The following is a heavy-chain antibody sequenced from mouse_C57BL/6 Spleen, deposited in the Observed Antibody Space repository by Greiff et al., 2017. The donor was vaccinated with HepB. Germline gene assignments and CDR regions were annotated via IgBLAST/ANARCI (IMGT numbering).Heavy chain of an antibody. J-gene: IGHJ4*01. CDR1: GFSLTSYG. Sequence: QVQLKESGPGLVQPSQRLSITCTVSGFSLTSYGVHWVRQSPGKGLEWLGVIWSGGSTDYNAAFISRLSISKDNSKSQVFFKMNSLQADDTAIYYCARTLYYGPYYYAMDYWGQGTSVTVSS. D-gene: IGHD2-1*01. V-gene: IGHV2-2*01. CDR2: IWSGGST. CDR3: ARTLYYGPYYYAMDY.